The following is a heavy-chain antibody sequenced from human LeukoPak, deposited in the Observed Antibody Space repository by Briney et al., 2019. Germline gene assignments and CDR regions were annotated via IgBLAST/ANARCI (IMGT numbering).Heavy chain of an antibody. V-gene: IGHV5-51*01. CDR1: GYSFTSYW. CDR3: ARPWYSGSLHDAFDI. CDR2: IYPGDSDT. J-gene: IGHJ3*02. Sequence: GEALKISCKGSGYSFTSYWIGWVRQMPGKGLGWMGIIYPGDSDTRYSPSFQGQVTISADKSISTAYLQWSSLKASDTAMYYCARPWYSGSLHDAFDIWGQGTMVTVSS. D-gene: IGHD1-26*01.